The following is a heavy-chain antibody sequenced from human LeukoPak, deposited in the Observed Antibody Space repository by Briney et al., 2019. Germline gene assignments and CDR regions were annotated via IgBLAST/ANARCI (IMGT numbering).Heavy chain of an antibody. V-gene: IGHV3-74*01. CDR3: ARDPPHDPPYYYGMDV. CDR2: INNDGSTT. J-gene: IGHJ6*02. Sequence: GGSLRLSCAASGLTFSSHWMHWVRQAPGKGLVWVSQINNDGSTTRYADSVKGRFTISRDNAENTLYLQMNSLRAEDTAIYYCARDPPHDPPYYYGMDVWGQGTTVTVSS. CDR1: GLTFSSHW.